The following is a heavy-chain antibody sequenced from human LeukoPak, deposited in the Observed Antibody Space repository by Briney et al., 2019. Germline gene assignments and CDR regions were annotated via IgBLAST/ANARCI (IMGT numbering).Heavy chain of an antibody. CDR2: ISSSSSTI. V-gene: IGHV3-48*04. CDR3: AKDIYPHYDFWSGYFDY. Sequence: PGGSLRLSCAASGFTFSSYSMNWVRQAPGKGLEWVSYISSSSSTIYYADSVKGRFTISRDNAKNSLYLQMNSLRAEDMALYYCAKDIYPHYDFWSGYFDYWGQGTLVTVSS. CDR1: GFTFSSYS. J-gene: IGHJ4*02. D-gene: IGHD3-3*01.